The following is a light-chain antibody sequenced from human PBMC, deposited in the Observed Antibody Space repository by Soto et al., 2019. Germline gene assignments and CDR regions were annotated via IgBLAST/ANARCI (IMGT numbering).Light chain of an antibody. J-gene: IGKJ1*01. Sequence: DIQMTQSPSTLSASVGDRVTITCRASQTVKNYLAWYQQKPGEAPNLLIYTASTLKFGVPSRFSGSGSGTEFTLTISSLQPDDFATYYCQQYNSYSSFGQGTKVDIK. CDR2: TAS. CDR3: QQYNSYSS. V-gene: IGKV1-5*03. CDR1: QTVKNY.